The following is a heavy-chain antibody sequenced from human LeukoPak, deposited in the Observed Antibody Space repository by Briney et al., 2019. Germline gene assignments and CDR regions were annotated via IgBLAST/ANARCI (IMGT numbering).Heavy chain of an antibody. V-gene: IGHV1-2*02. D-gene: IGHD4-11*01. CDR3: ARYIPVDDYFDP. Sequence: APVTVSCKASGYTFTGYYLHWVRQAPGQGLEWMGWLNPNSGATKYAQKFQGRVTMTRDTSITTAYMELNRLRYDDTAMYYCARYIPVDDYFDPWGQGTLVTVSS. CDR2: LNPNSGAT. J-gene: IGHJ5*02. CDR1: GYTFTGYY.